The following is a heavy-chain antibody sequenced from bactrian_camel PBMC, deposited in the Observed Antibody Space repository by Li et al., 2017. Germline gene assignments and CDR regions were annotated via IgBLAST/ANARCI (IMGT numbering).Heavy chain of an antibody. CDR1: GRTYNDHC. Sequence: HVQLVESGGNSVQAGGSLRLFCVASGRTYNDHCLAWFRQTPGKDREAVASICRNDGIYYADSVKGRFTISLDSAKNTLYLQLNNLEVEDTATYICVAGSDIAQRGRGTQVTVS. J-gene: IGHJ4*01. V-gene: IGHV3S60*01. D-gene: IGHD6*01. CDR2: ICRNDGI.